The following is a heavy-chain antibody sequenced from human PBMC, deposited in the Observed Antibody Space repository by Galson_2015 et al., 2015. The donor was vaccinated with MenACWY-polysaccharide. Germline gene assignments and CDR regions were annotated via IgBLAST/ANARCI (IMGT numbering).Heavy chain of an antibody. D-gene: IGHD3-3*01. CDR2: ISGNGDNT. V-gene: IGHV3-23*01. J-gene: IGHJ4*02. CDR1: GFTFNNFA. CDR3: ARAGIRDVVPTARFSPAPDY. Sequence: SLRLSCAASGFTFNNFAMSWVRQAPGKGLEWVSAISGNGDNTYYADSVRGRFTISRDTSRNTLHLQMRSLRADDTALYYCARAGIRDVVPTARFSPAPDYWGQGTLVPVSS.